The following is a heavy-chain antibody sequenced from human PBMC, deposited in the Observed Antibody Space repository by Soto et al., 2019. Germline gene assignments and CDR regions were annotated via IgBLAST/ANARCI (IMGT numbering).Heavy chain of an antibody. Sequence: PSETLSLTCTVSGGSTNSRNDYWGWIRQPPGRGLEWIGSVYYSGSTHDNPSLQSRVSISVDTSRNQFSLNLISVTAAYTAVYFCARQPRGPGYGERGLYFDHWGQGTLVTVSS. CDR2: VYYSGST. CDR3: ARQPRGPGYGERGLYFDH. D-gene: IGHD3-16*01. CDR1: GGSTNSRNDY. V-gene: IGHV4-39*01. J-gene: IGHJ4*02.